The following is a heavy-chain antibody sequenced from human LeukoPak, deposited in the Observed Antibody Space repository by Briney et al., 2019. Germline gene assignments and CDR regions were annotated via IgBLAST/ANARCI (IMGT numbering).Heavy chain of an antibody. J-gene: IGHJ4*02. V-gene: IGHV4-59*01. CDR1: GGSISSYY. CDR3: ARVPYYGSGSYDY. D-gene: IGHD3-10*01. Sequence: SETLSLTCTVSGGSISSYYWSWIRQPPGKGLEWIGYIYYSGSTNYNPSLKSRVTISVDTSKNQFSLKLSSVTAADTAVYYCARVPYYGSGSYDYLGQGTLVTVSS. CDR2: IYYSGST.